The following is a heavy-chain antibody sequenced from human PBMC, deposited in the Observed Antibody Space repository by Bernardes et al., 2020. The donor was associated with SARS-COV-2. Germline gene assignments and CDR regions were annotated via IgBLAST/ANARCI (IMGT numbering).Heavy chain of an antibody. V-gene: IGHV3-21*06. CDR3: ARVDFSNLYYFDY. J-gene: IGHJ4*02. Sequence: GSSLRVFCAASGFTFSSYTMNWVRQAPGKGLGWISSISTGTSYISSPDSVRGRFTISRDNAKNSVYLQMNSLRAEDTAVYYCARVDFSNLYYFDYWGQGTPVTVSS. CDR2: ISTGTSYI. D-gene: IGHD4-4*01. CDR1: GFTFSSYT.